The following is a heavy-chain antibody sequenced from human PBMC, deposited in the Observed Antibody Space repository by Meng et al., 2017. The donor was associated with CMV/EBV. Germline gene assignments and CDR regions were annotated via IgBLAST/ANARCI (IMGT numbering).Heavy chain of an antibody. CDR2: ISYDGSNK. J-gene: IGHJ4*02. D-gene: IGHD6-13*01. V-gene: IGHV3-30-3*01. Sequence: GESLKISCAASGFTFSSYAMHWVRQAPGKGLEWAAVISYDGSNKYYADSVKGRFTISRDNSKNTLYLQMNSLRAEDTAVYYCASTNLAAAGMDDDYWGQGTLVTVSS. CDR1: GFTFSSYA. CDR3: ASTNLAAAGMDDDY.